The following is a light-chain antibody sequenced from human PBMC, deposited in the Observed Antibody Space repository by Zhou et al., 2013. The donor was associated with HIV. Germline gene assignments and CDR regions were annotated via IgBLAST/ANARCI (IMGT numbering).Light chain of an antibody. V-gene: IGLV1-51*02. CDR3: GTWDRSLSAVV. J-gene: IGLJ2*01. CDR2: EDD. Sequence: QSVLTQPPSVSAAPGQKVAISCSGSTSNNANNFVCWFQQLPGTAPKLLIHEDDKRPSGIPDRFSASKSGTSVTLAITGLQTGDEGDYYCGTWDRSLSAVVFGGGTKLTVL. CDR1: TSNNANNF.